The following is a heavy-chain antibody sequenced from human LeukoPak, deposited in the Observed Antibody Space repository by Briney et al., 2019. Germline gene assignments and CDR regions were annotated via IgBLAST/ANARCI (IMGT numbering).Heavy chain of an antibody. D-gene: IGHD3-3*01. Sequence: GGSLRLSCAASGFTFSSYSMNWVRQAPGKGQEWVSSISSSSSYIYYADSVKGRFTISRDNAKNSLYLQMNSLRAEDTAVYYCARVAYYDFWSGPPAHYYYYYYMDVWGKGTTVTISS. CDR3: ARVAYYDFWSGPPAHYYYYYYMDV. CDR1: GFTFSSYS. V-gene: IGHV3-21*01. J-gene: IGHJ6*03. CDR2: ISSSSSYI.